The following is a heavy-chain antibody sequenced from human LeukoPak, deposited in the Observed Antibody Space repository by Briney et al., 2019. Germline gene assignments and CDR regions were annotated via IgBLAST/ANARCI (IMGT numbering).Heavy chain of an antibody. J-gene: IGHJ6*03. CDR1: GFTFSSSA. V-gene: IGHV3-23*01. D-gene: IGHD4-17*01. CDR3: AEHWWAAGDSRGGSMDV. CDR2: ISSSGGST. Sequence: PGGSLRLSCVASGFTFSSSAMTWVRQAPGKGLEWVSGISSSGGSTYYADSVKGRFTISRDNSKNTLYLRLNSLRAEDTAVYYCAEHWWAAGDSRGGSMDVWGKGTTVTVSS.